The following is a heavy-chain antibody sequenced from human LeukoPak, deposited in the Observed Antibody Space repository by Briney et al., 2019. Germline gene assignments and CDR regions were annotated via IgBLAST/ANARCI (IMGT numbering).Heavy chain of an antibody. Sequence: GGSLRLSCAASGFTFSSYWMHWVPQAPGKGLVWVSRINSDGSSTSYADSVKGRFTISRDNAKNTLYLQMNSLRAEDTAVYYCARGGGFYGSGFDYWGQGTLVTVSS. J-gene: IGHJ4*02. CDR2: INSDGSST. V-gene: IGHV3-74*01. CDR3: ARGGGFYGSGFDY. D-gene: IGHD3-16*01. CDR1: GFTFSSYW.